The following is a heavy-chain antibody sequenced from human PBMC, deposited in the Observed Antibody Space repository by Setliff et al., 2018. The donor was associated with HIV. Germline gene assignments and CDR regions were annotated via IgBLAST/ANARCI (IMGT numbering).Heavy chain of an antibody. CDR1: GASISNYY. Sequence: PSETLSLTCTVSGASISNYYWSWIRQSPGRGLEWVGYVYYSGISNYNPSLKSRVTISVDTSKNQFSLKLSSVTAADTAVYYCARDVRINTNFRLYYYYMDVWGKGTTVTVSS. CDR3: ARDVRINTNFRLYYYYMDV. D-gene: IGHD1-1*01. V-gene: IGHV4-59*12. J-gene: IGHJ6*03. CDR2: VYYSGIS.